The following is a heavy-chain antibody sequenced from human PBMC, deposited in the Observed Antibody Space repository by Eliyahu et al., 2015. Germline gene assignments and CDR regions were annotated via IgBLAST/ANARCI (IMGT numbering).Heavy chain of an antibody. CDR1: GFXFGRSW. V-gene: IGHV3-7*01. J-gene: IGHJ4*02. Sequence: DVQLVESGGGLVQPGGSLRLSCVVSGFXFGRSWMNWGRQAPGKGLGWVAGINQDGSXNYYAHXAEGRFTISRDNAKNSLYLHMNSLRAEDAAVYFCARDRAYSCYDYWGQGTLVTVSS. CDR2: INQDGSXN. D-gene: IGHD2-21*01. CDR3: ARDRAYSCYDY.